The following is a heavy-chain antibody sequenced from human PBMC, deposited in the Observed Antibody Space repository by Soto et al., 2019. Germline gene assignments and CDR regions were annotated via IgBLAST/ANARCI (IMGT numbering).Heavy chain of an antibody. CDR3: VRRHVSATGIDWFDP. CDR1: GYTFTSYG. CDR2: INAANGDT. V-gene: IGHV1-3*01. D-gene: IGHD6-13*01. Sequence: WASVKVSCKASGYTFTSYGIHWVRQAPGQRLEWMGWINAANGDTKYSPKFQGRVTITRDTSASTAYMELSSLRSEDTAVYYCVRRHVSATGIDWFDPWGQGTLDTVSS. J-gene: IGHJ5*02.